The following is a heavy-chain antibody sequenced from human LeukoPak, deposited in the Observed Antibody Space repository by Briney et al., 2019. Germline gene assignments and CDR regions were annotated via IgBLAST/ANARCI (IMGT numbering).Heavy chain of an antibody. CDR2: VYYSGST. V-gene: IGHV4-59*08. Sequence: SETLSLTCTVSGDSIRSYHWTWIRQPPGGGLEWIGYVYYSGSTNYNPSLKSRVSISLDTSNNQFSLRLSSLTAADMAIYYCATYTRHCSGGTCYSIDHWGQGTLVTVSS. CDR3: ATYTRHCSGGTCYSIDH. J-gene: IGHJ4*02. CDR1: GDSIRSYH. D-gene: IGHD2-15*01.